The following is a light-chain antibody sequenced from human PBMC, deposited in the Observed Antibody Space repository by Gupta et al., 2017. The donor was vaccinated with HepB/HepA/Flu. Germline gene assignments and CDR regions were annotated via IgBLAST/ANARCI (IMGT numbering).Light chain of an antibody. V-gene: IGKV3-20*01. CDR1: QSVSSSY. Sequence: EIGLTQPPGTLSLSPGARATLACRASQSVSSSYLAWYQQKPGQAPRALIYCASSRATGIPDRFSGSGSGTDFTLTISRLEPEDFAVYYCQQYGSSPWTFGQGTKVEIK. CDR2: CAS. CDR3: QQYGSSPWT. J-gene: IGKJ1*01.